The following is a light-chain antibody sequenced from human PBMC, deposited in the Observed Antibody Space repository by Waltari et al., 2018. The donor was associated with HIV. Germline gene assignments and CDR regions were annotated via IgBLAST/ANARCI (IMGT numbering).Light chain of an antibody. V-gene: IGLV1-44*01. CDR3: AAWDDSLNGLV. CDR2: TNN. CDR1: SSNIGFNI. Sequence: QSVLTQPPSASGTPGQRVTISCSGSSSNIGFNIVNWYQQLPGAAPKLLIYTNNQRPSGVPDRFSGSKSGTSASLAISGLQSEDEADYYCAAWDDSLNGLVFGGGTKLTVL. J-gene: IGLJ3*02.